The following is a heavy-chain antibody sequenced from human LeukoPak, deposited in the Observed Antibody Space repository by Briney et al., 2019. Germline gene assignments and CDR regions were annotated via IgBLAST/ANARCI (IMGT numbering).Heavy chain of an antibody. Sequence: SETLSLTCAVSGYSISSGYYWGWIRQPPGKGLEWIGSIYHSGSTYYNPSLKSRVTISVDTSKNQFSLKLSSVTAADTAVYYCARQLTIGWTDEGPFDTWGQGALVTVSS. D-gene: IGHD1-1*01. CDR2: IYHSGST. J-gene: IGHJ4*02. CDR1: GYSISSGYY. V-gene: IGHV4-38-2*01. CDR3: ARQLTIGWTDEGPFDT.